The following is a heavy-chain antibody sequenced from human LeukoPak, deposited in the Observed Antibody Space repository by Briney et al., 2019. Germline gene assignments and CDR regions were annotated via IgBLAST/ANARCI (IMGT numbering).Heavy chain of an antibody. J-gene: IGHJ4*02. D-gene: IGHD5-24*01. CDR2: IYYSGST. Sequence: SETLSLTCAVSGGSISSGGYSWSWIRQPQGKGLEWIGYIYYSGSTYYNPSLKSRVTISVDTSKNQFSLKLSSVTAADTAMYYCARGRVEMATIDFDYWGQGTLVTVSS. CDR1: GGSISSGGYS. CDR3: ARGRVEMATIDFDY. V-gene: IGHV4-30-4*07.